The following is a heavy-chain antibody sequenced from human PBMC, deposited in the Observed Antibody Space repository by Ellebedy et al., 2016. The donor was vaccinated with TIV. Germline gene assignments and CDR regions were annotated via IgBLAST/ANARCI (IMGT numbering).Heavy chain of an antibody. Sequence: GESLKISXAASGFTFSSYSMNWVRQAPGKGLEWVSYISSSSSTIYYADSVKGRFTISRDNAKNSLYLQMNSLRAEDTAVYYCARDYYVSGSYHPDYWGQGTLVTVSS. V-gene: IGHV3-48*04. D-gene: IGHD3-10*01. CDR2: ISSSSSTI. J-gene: IGHJ4*02. CDR1: GFTFSSYS. CDR3: ARDYYVSGSYHPDY.